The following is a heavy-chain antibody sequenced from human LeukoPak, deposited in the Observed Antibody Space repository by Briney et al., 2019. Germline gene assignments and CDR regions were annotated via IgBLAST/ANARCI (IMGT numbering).Heavy chain of an antibody. D-gene: IGHD2-2*01. CDR1: GFTFSSYA. V-gene: IGHV3-23*01. CDR2: ITGSGGST. J-gene: IGHJ4*02. CDR3: AKLGDVVVVPAAIPLVYFDY. Sequence: GGSLRLSCAASGFTFSSYAMSGVRQAPGKGLEWVSSITGSGGSTYYADSVKGRLTISRDNSKDTLYLQINSLSAEDTAVYYCAKLGDVVVVPAAIPLVYFDYWGQGTLVTASS.